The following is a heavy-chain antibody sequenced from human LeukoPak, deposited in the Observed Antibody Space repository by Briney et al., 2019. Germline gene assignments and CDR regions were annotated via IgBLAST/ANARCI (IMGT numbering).Heavy chain of an antibody. CDR3: ARDGLIDSSGWYGY. D-gene: IGHD6-19*01. CDR1: GFTYSSHW. Sequence: GGSLRLSCAASGFTYSSHWMSWVRQAPGKGLEWVANIKQDGSEKYYVDSVKGRFTISRDNAKNSLYLQMNSLRAEDTAVYYCARDGLIDSSGWYGYWGQGTLVTVSS. CDR2: IKQDGSEK. V-gene: IGHV3-7*01. J-gene: IGHJ4*02.